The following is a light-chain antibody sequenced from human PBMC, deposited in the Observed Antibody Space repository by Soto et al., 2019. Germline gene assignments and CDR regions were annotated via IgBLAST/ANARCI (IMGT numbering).Light chain of an antibody. J-gene: IGKJ1*01. CDR3: QQSSSTPWT. CDR2: AAS. V-gene: IGKV1-39*01. CDR1: QSISTY. Sequence: DIQMTQSPSSLSASVGDRVTITCRASQSISTYLNWYQLKPGKAPKLLIYAASSLQSGVPSRFSGSGSETDFTLTISSLQPEDFATYCCQQSSSTPWTFGQGTKVEIK.